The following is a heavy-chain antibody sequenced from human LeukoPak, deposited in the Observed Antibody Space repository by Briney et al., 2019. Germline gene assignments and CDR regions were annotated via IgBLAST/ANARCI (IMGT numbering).Heavy chain of an antibody. CDR2: ISNKGGST. CDR3: VKSGTWADFDS. V-gene: IGHV3-64D*09. D-gene: IGHD1-26*01. CDR1: GFTFSSYG. Sequence: GGSLRLSCAASGFTFSSYGMHWVRQAPGKGLEYVSGISNKGGSTYYADSVKGRFTISRDNSKNTLHPQMSSLRADDTAVYYCVKSGTWADFDSWGQGTLVTVSS. J-gene: IGHJ4*02.